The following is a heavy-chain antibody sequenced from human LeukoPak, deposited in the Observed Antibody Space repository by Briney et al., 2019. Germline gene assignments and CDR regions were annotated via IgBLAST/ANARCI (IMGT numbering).Heavy chain of an antibody. D-gene: IGHD6-13*01. J-gene: IGHJ4*02. CDR2: VYSDGTT. CDR3: ARGRMSWYSSSWTTFDY. V-gene: IGHV3-53*01. Sequence: PGGSLRLSCTASGFTFGDYAMSWFRQAPGKGLEWVSLVYSDGTTYYADSVKGRFTISRDNSKNTLYLQMNSLRAEDTAVYYCARGRMSWYSSSWTTFDYWGQGTLVTVSS. CDR1: GFTFGDYA.